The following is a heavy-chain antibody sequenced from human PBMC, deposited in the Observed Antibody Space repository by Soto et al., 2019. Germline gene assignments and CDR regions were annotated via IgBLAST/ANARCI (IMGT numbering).Heavy chain of an antibody. CDR2: ISYDGSNK. Sequence: PGGSLRLSCAASGFTFSSYAMHWVRQAPGKGLEWVAVISYDGSNKYYADSVKGRFTISRDNSKNTLYLQMNSLRAEDTAVYYCAREGITGTTKPGYYYYGMDVWGQGTTVTVSS. V-gene: IGHV3-30-3*01. CDR3: AREGITGTTKPGYYYYGMDV. D-gene: IGHD1-7*01. CDR1: GFTFSSYA. J-gene: IGHJ6*02.